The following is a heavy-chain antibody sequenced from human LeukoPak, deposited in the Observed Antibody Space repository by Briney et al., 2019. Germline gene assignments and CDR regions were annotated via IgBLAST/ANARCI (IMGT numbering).Heavy chain of an antibody. CDR1: GLTFDDYA. D-gene: IGHD4-17*01. V-gene: IGHV3-43*02. Sequence: GGSLRLSCAASGLTFDDYAMHWVRQAPGKGLEWVSLISGDGGSTYYADSVKGRFTISRDNSKNSLYLQMNSLRTEGTALYYCAKDNYGDPLGYYYGMDVWGQGTTVTVSS. CDR2: ISGDGGST. J-gene: IGHJ6*02. CDR3: AKDNYGDPLGYYYGMDV.